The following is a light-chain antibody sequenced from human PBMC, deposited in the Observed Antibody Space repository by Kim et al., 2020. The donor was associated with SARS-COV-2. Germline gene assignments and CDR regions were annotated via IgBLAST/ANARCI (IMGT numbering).Light chain of an antibody. Sequence: AVVGDSVTITCRASQGISSALAWDQQTSGKAPKLLIYDASNLESGVPSRFSGSGSGTDFTLTLSSVQPEDFATYYCQQFYSYPITFGQGTRLEIK. CDR2: DAS. CDR3: QQFYSYPIT. J-gene: IGKJ5*01. V-gene: IGKV1-13*02. CDR1: QGISSA.